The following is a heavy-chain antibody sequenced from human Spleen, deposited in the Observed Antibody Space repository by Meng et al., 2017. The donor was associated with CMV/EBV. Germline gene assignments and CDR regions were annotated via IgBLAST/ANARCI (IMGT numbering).Heavy chain of an antibody. CDR3: ARDSQDPMIVVALKYYYYGMDV. J-gene: IGHJ6*02. D-gene: IGHD3-22*01. CDR2: ISAYNGNT. V-gene: IGHV1-18*01. CDR1: YG. Sequence: YGISWVRQAPGQGLEWMGWISAYNGNTNYAQKLQGRVTMTTGTSTSTAYMELRSLRSDDTAVYYCARDSQDPMIVVALKYYYYGMDVWGQGTTVTVSS.